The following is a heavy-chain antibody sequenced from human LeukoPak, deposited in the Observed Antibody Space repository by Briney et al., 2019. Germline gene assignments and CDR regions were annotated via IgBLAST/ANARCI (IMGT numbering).Heavy chain of an antibody. CDR3: ARDRTVTTFFSYYYYYGMDV. CDR2: INHSGST. Sequence: SETLSLTCAVYGGSFSGYYWSWIRQPPGKGLEWIGEINHSGSTNYNPSLKSRVTISVDTSKNQFSLKLSSVTAADTAVYYCARDRTVTTFFSYYYYYGMDVWGQGTTVTVSS. J-gene: IGHJ6*02. D-gene: IGHD4-17*01. V-gene: IGHV4-34*01. CDR1: GGSFSGYY.